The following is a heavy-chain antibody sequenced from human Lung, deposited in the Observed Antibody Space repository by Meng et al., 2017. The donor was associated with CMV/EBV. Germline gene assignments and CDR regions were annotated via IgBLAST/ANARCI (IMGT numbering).Heavy chain of an antibody. Sequence: GGSXRLSCVASGFTFSSSSMNWVRQAPGKGLEWVSGISSSSSEIHYADSVKGRFTISRDNAKNSLYLQMNSLRAEDKAVYYCARSRSFDYWGQGTLVTVSS. CDR1: GFTFSSSS. V-gene: IGHV3-21*01. J-gene: IGHJ4*02. CDR3: ARSRSFDY. CDR2: ISSSSSEI.